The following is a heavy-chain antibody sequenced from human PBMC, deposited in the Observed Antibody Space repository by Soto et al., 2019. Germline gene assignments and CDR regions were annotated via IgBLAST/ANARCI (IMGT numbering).Heavy chain of an antibody. J-gene: IGHJ6*02. Sequence: SQTLSLTCAISGDSVSSNSAAWNWIRQSPSRGLEWLGRTYYRAKWYNDYAVSVKSRITINPDTSKNQFSLQLDSVTPDDTAVYYCTRQRSDSYYYVLDVWGQGTTVTVSS. CDR2: TYYRAKWYN. CDR1: GDSVSSNSAA. V-gene: IGHV6-1*01. CDR3: TRQRSDSYYYVLDV.